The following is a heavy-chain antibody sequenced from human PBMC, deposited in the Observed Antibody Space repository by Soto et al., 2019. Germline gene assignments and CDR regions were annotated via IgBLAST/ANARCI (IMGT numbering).Heavy chain of an antibody. V-gene: IGHV1-18*01. CDR3: ARGSDIVATIPFDY. CDR2: ISAYNGNT. Sequence: GASLKVSCKASGYTFTIYGISWVRQAPGQGLEWMGWISAYNGNTNYAQKLQGRVTMTTDTSTSTAYMELRSLRSDDTAVYYCARGSDIVATIPFDYWGQGTLVTVSS. CDR1: GYTFTIYG. J-gene: IGHJ4*02. D-gene: IGHD5-12*01.